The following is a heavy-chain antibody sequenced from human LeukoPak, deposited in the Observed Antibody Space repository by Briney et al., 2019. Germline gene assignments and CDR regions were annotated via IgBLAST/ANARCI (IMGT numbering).Heavy chain of an antibody. CDR2: ISYDGSNK. Sequence: GGSLRLSCAASGFTFSSYAMHWVRQAPGKGLEWVAVISYDGSNKYYADSVKGRFTISRDNSKNTLYLQMNSLRAEDTAVYYCASLAYCGGDCYSESGTIDYWGQGTLVTVSS. J-gene: IGHJ4*02. CDR1: GFTFSSYA. CDR3: ASLAYCGGDCYSESGTIDY. D-gene: IGHD2-21*02. V-gene: IGHV3-30*04.